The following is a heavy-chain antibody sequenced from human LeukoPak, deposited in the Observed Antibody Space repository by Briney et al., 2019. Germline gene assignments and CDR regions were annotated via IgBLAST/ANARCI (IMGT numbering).Heavy chain of an antibody. CDR1: GFTFDDYG. Sequence: GGSLRLSCAASGFTFDDYGMSWVRQAPGKGLEWVSGINWNGGSTGYADSVKGRFTIPRDNAKNSLYLQMNSLRAEDTALYYCARQKQRDCSGGSCSYYYYYYMDVWGKGTTVTVSS. CDR3: ARQKQRDCSGGSCSYYYYYYMDV. CDR2: INWNGGST. D-gene: IGHD2-15*01. V-gene: IGHV3-20*04. J-gene: IGHJ6*03.